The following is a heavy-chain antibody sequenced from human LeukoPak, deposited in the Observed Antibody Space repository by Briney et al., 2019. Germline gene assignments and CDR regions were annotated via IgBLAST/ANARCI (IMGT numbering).Heavy chain of an antibody. CDR1: GDSITSYF. CDR3: ARGAEYYAIWRGYAGYSDY. J-gene: IGHJ4*02. D-gene: IGHD3-3*01. Sequence: SETLSLTCTVSGDSITSYFWSWIRQPPGKGLEWVGSISHRGSTYYNPSLRSRITISLDRSKQKFSLKLTSVTAADTAVYFCARGAEYYAIWRGYAGYSDYWGQGISVTVSS. V-gene: IGHV4-38-2*02. CDR2: ISHRGST.